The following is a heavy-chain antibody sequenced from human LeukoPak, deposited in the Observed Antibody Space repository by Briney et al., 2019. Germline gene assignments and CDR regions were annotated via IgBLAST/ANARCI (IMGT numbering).Heavy chain of an antibody. V-gene: IGHV4-34*01. Sequence: SETLSLTCAVYGGSFSGYYWSWIRQPPGKGLGWIGEINHSGSTNYNPSLKSRVTISVDTSKNQFSLKLSSVTAADTAVYYCAREIPYDSSGYYHPYYFDYWGQGTLVTVSS. J-gene: IGHJ4*02. CDR1: GGSFSGYY. CDR3: AREIPYDSSGYYHPYYFDY. D-gene: IGHD3-22*01. CDR2: INHSGST.